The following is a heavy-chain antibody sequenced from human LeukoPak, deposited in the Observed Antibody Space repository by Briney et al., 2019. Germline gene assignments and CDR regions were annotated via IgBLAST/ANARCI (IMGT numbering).Heavy chain of an antibody. CDR3: VRDRDYSSSTLDFDS. CDR2: ISGNNDNK. D-gene: IGHD6-6*01. Sequence: ASVKVSCQASGYLFMNYGISWVRQAPGQGLEWMGWISGNNDNKYYAQKFQGRVTLTTEPSTRTVSMELWSLRSDDTAVYYCVRDRDYSSSTLDFDSWGQGSRVTVSS. J-gene: IGHJ4*02. CDR1: GYLFMNYG. V-gene: IGHV1-18*01.